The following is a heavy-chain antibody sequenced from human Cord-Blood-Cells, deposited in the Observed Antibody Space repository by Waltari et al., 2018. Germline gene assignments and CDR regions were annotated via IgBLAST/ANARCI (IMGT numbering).Heavy chain of an antibody. Sequence: EVQLVESGGGLVQPGGSLRLSCAASGFPFSSYDLHWVRQATGKGLEWVSAIGTAGDTYYPGSVKGRFTISRENAKNSLYVQMNSLRAGDTAVYYCARRSGDAFDIWGQGTMVTVSS. CDR1: GFPFSSYD. J-gene: IGHJ3*02. CDR2: IGTAGDT. D-gene: IGHD3-3*01. CDR3: ARRSGDAFDI. V-gene: IGHV3-13*01.